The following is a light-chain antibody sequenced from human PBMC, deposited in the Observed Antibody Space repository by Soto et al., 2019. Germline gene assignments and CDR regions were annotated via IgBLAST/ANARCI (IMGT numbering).Light chain of an antibody. CDR1: QSVRSY. V-gene: IGKV3-11*01. CDR3: QQRSNWPST. CDR2: DAF. J-gene: IGKJ4*01. Sequence: EIVLTQSPVTLSLSPGERATISCRASQSVRSYLAWYQQKPGQAPRLLIYDAFKRATGIPARFSGSGSGTDFTLTISSLEPEDFAVYYCQQRSNWPSTFGGGTKVDIK.